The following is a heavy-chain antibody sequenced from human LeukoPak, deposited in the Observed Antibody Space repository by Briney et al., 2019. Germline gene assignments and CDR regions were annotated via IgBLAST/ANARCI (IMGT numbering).Heavy chain of an antibody. J-gene: IGHJ4*02. CDR2: TRNKANSYTT. V-gene: IGHV3-72*01. Sequence: GGSLRLSCAASGFTFSDHYMDWVRQAPGKGLEWVGRTRNKANSYTTEYAASVKGRFTISRDDSKNTLYLQMNSLKTEDTAVYYCTASWIQLWLRHYWGQGTLVTVSS. CDR1: GFTFSDHY. D-gene: IGHD5-18*01. CDR3: TASWIQLWLRHY.